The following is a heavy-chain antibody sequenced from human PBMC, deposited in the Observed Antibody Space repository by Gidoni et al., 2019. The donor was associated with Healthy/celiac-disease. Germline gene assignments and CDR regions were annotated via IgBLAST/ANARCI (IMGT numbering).Heavy chain of an antibody. CDR3: AHSSITGTVSY. V-gene: IGHV2-5*02. D-gene: IGHD1-20*01. CDR2: IYWDDDK. J-gene: IGHJ4*02. Sequence: LEWLALIYWDDDKRYSPSLKSRLTITKDTSKNQVVLTMTNMDPVDTATYYCAHSSITGTVSYWGQGTLVTVSS.